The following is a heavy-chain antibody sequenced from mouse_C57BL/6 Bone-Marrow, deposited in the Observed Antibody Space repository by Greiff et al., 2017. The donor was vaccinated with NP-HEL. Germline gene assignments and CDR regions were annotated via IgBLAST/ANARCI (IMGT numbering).Heavy chain of an antibody. V-gene: IGHV2-6-1*01. CDR3: ARHRDGSSYYYAMDY. CDR2: IWSDGST. CDR1: GFSLTSYG. Sequence: VQLQQSGPGLVAPSQSLSITCTVSGFSLTSYGVHWVRQPPGKGLEWLVVIWSDGSTTYNSALKSRLSISKDNSKSQVFLKMNSLQTDDTAMYYCARHRDGSSYYYAMDYWGQGTSVTVSS. D-gene: IGHD1-1*01. J-gene: IGHJ4*01.